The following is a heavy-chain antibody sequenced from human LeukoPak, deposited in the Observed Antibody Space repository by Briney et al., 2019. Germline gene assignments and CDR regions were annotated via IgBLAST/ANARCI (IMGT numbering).Heavy chain of an antibody. J-gene: IGHJ3*02. CDR3: ARCLGATRCAFDI. CDR1: GFTFSSYS. D-gene: IGHD1-26*01. V-gene: IGHV3-21*01. CDR2: ISSSSYI. Sequence: GGSLRLSCAASGFTFSSYSMNWVRQAPGKGLGWVSSISSSSYIYYADSVKGRFTISRDNAKNSLYLQMNSLRAEDTAVYYCARCLGATRCAFDIWGQGTMVTVSS.